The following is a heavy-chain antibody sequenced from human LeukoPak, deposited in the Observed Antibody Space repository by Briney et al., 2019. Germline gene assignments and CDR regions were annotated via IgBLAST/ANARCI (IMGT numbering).Heavy chain of an antibody. V-gene: IGHV3-11*01. D-gene: IGHD3-22*01. Sequence: GGSLRLSCAASGLTFSDYYMSWIRQAPGKGLEWVSYISSGGNTIYYADSVKGRFTIFRDGANNSLYLQMNSLRAEDTAVYYCASSIVVVSAGGFDIWGQGTMVTVSS. CDR1: GLTFSDYY. CDR2: ISSGGNTI. J-gene: IGHJ3*02. CDR3: ASSIVVVSAGGFDI.